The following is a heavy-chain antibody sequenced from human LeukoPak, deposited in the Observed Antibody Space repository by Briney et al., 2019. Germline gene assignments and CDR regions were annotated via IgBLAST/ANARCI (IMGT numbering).Heavy chain of an antibody. D-gene: IGHD3-10*01. CDR3: ATTYYYGSGTYSLVY. J-gene: IGHJ4*02. CDR1: GGSISSYY. V-gene: IGHV4-59*01. Sequence: SETLSLTCTVSGGSISSYYWSWIRQPPGKGLEWIGYIYYSGSTKYNPSLKSRVTISEDTSKNQFSLKLSSVTAADTAVYYCATTYYYGSGTYSLVYWGQGTLVAVSS. CDR2: IYYSGST.